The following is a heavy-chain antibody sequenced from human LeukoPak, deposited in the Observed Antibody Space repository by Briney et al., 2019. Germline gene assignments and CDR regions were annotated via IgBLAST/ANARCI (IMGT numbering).Heavy chain of an antibody. V-gene: IGHV4-31*03. CDR3: AREPSEAAAADDSYGMDV. D-gene: IGHD6-13*01. J-gene: IGHJ6*02. Sequence: SETLSLTCTVSGGSISGGGYYWSWIRQHPGKGLEWIGYIYYSGSTYYNPSLKSRVTISVDTSKNQFSLKLSSVTAADTAVYYCAREPSEAAAADDSYGMDVWGQGTTVTVSS. CDR2: IYYSGST. CDR1: GGSISGGGYY.